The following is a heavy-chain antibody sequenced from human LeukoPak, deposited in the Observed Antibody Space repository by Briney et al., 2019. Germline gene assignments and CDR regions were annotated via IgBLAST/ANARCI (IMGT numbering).Heavy chain of an antibody. D-gene: IGHD3-3*01. CDR3: AKGRDYDFWSGRNWFDP. CDR2: ISGSGGST. Sequence: PGGSLRLSCAASGFTFSSYAMSWVRQAPGKGLEWVSAISGSGGSTYYADSVKGRFTISRDNSKNTLYLQMNSLRAEDTAVYYCAKGRDYDFWSGRNWFDPWGQGTLVTVSS. CDR1: GFTFSSYA. V-gene: IGHV3-23*01. J-gene: IGHJ5*02.